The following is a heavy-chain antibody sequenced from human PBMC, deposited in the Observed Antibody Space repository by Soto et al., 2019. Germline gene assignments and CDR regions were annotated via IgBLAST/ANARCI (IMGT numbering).Heavy chain of an antibody. CDR3: ARRTEITMIVVVITDYYFDY. CDR2: INHSGST. D-gene: IGHD3-22*01. Sequence: SETLSLTCAVYGGSFSGYYWSWIRQPPGKGLEWIGEINHSGSTNYNPSLKSRVTISVDTSKNQFSLKLSSVTAADTAVYYCARRTEITMIVVVITDYYFDYWGQGTLVTVSS. CDR1: GGSFSGYY. J-gene: IGHJ4*02. V-gene: IGHV4-34*01.